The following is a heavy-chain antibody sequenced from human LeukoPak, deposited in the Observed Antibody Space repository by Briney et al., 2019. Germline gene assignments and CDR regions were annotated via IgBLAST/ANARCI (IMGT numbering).Heavy chain of an antibody. CDR2: ISYDGSNK. Sequence: QPGRSLRLSCAASGFTFSSYAMHWVRQAPGKGLEWVAVISYDGSNKYYADSVKGRFTISRDNSKNTLYLQTNSLRAEDTAVYYCARAEVGAVDYWGQGTLVTVSS. D-gene: IGHD1-26*01. CDR3: ARAEVGAVDY. V-gene: IGHV3-30-3*01. CDR1: GFTFSSYA. J-gene: IGHJ4*02.